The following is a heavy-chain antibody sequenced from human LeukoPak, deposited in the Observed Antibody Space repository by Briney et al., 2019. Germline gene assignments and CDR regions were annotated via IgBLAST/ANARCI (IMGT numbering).Heavy chain of an antibody. D-gene: IGHD3-16*01. J-gene: IGHJ4*02. Sequence: ASVKVSCKASGYTFTSYGISWVRQAPRQGLEWMGWISAYSGNTNYAQKLQGRVTMTTDTSTSTAYMELRSLRSDDTAVYYCARLRPRGGFDYWGQGTLVTVSS. CDR2: ISAYSGNT. CDR1: GYTFTSYG. V-gene: IGHV1-18*01. CDR3: ARLRPRGGFDY.